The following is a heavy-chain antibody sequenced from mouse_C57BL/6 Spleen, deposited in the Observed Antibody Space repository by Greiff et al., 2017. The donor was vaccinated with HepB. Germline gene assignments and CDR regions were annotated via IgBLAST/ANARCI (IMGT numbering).Heavy chain of an antibody. V-gene: IGHV5-17*01. Sequence: EVQGVESGGGLVKPGGSLKLSCAASGFTFSDYGMHWVRQAPEKGLEWVAYISSGSSTIYYADTVKGRFTISRDNAKNTLFLQMTSLRSEDTAMYYCAGYYGDYYYAMDYWGQGTSVTVSS. CDR1: GFTFSDYG. CDR2: ISSGSSTI. CDR3: AGYYGDYYYAMDY. J-gene: IGHJ4*01. D-gene: IGHD1-1*02.